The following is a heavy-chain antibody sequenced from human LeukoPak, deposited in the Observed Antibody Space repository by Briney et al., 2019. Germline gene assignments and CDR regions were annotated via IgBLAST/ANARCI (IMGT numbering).Heavy chain of an antibody. J-gene: IGHJ4*02. CDR1: GYTFTIYG. CDR2: INPNSGGT. CDR3: ARDRIGAT. D-gene: IGHD1-26*01. V-gene: IGHV1-2*02. Sequence: GASVKVSCKASGYTFTIYGISWVRQAPGQGLEWMGWINPNSGGTNYAQKFQGRVTMTRDTSINTAYMELSRLRSDDTAVYCCARDRIGATWGQGTLVTVSS.